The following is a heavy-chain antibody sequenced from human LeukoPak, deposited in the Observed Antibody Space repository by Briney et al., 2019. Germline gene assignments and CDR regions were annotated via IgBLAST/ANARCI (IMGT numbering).Heavy chain of an antibody. J-gene: IGHJ3*02. CDR3: AIGRLLWFGEFHDAFDI. V-gene: IGHV1-18*01. CDR1: GYTFTSYG. Sequence: ASVKVSCKASGYTFTSYGISWVRQAPGQGLEWMGWISAYNGNTNYAQKLQGRVTMTRNTSISTAYMELSSLRSEDTAVYYCAIGRLLWFGEFHDAFDIWGQGTMVTVSS. D-gene: IGHD3-10*01. CDR2: ISAYNGNT.